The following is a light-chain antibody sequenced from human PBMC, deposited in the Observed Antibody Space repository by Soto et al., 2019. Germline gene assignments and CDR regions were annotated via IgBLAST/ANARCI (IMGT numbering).Light chain of an antibody. CDR2: STN. J-gene: IGLJ2*01. CDR3: AAWDGSLNVVL. CDR1: SSNIGSNT. Sequence: QSALTQPPSASGTPGQRVTISCSGSSSNIGSNTVNWYQQLPGSAPKLLMYSTNQRPSGVPDRFSGSKSGTSASLAISGLQSDDEADYYCAAWDGSLNVVLFGGGTQLTVL. V-gene: IGLV1-44*01.